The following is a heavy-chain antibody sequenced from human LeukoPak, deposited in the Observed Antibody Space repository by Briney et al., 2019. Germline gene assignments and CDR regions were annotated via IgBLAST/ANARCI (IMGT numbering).Heavy chain of an antibody. Sequence: KTGGSLRLSCAASGFTFSSYSMNWVRQAPGKGLEWVSSISSSSSYIYYADSVKGRFTISRDNAKNSLYLQMNSLRAEDTAVYYCASAVVVTAGRAFDIWGQGTMVTVSS. D-gene: IGHD2-21*02. CDR3: ASAVVVTAGRAFDI. J-gene: IGHJ3*02. CDR1: GFTFSSYS. CDR2: ISSSSSYI. V-gene: IGHV3-21*01.